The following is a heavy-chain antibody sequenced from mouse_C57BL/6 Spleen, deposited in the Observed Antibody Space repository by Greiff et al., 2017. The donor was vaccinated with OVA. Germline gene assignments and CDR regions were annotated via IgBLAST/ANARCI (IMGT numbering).Heavy chain of an antibody. CDR1: GYTFTDYY. V-gene: IGHV1-76*01. Sequence: QVQLKQSGAELVRPGASVKLSCKASGYTFTDYYINWVKQRPGQGLEWIARIYPGSGNTYYNEKFKGKATLTAEKSSSTAYMQLSSLTSEDSAVYFCAREDDGFDYWGQGTTLTVSS. J-gene: IGHJ2*01. D-gene: IGHD2-3*01. CDR3: AREDDGFDY. CDR2: IYPGSGNT.